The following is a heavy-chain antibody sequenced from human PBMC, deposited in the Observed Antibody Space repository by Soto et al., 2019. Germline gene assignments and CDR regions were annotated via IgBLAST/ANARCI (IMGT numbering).Heavy chain of an antibody. V-gene: IGHV4-39*01. J-gene: IGHJ4*02. CDR3: ARVGRFLEWFHPVDY. CDR1: GGSISSSSYY. Sequence: QLQLQESGPGLVKPSETLSLTCTVSGGSISSSSYYWGWIRQPPGKGLEWIGSIYYSGSTYYNPSLKSRVTISVDTSKNQFSLKLSSVTAADTAVYYCARVGRFLEWFHPVDYWGQGTLVTVSS. CDR2: IYYSGST. D-gene: IGHD3-3*01.